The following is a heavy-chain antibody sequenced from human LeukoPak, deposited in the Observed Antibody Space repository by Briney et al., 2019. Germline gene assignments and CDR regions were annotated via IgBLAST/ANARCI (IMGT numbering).Heavy chain of an antibody. J-gene: IGHJ3*02. CDR1: AFTFSSYG. Sequence: AGGSLRLSCAASAFTFSSYGMHWVRQAPGKGLERVAVISYDGSNKYYADSVKGRFTISRDNSKNTLYLQMNSLRAEDTAVYYCAKDLNYGDPLSGAFDIWGQGTMVTVSS. D-gene: IGHD4-17*01. CDR2: ISYDGSNK. V-gene: IGHV3-30*18. CDR3: AKDLNYGDPLSGAFDI.